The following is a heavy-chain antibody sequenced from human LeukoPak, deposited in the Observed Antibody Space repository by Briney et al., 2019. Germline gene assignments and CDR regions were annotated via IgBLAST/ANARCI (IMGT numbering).Heavy chain of an antibody. CDR1: GFTFRDYW. Sequence: GGSLRLSCAASGFTFRDYWMNWVRQAPGKGLEWVANIKQDGSEKYYVDSVKGRFTISRDNAKNSLYLQMNSLRAEDTAVYYCAHAAIVYGSEGVDVWGQGTTVIVSS. J-gene: IGHJ6*02. V-gene: IGHV3-7*03. CDR3: AHAAIVYGSEGVDV. CDR2: IKQDGSEK. D-gene: IGHD3-10*01.